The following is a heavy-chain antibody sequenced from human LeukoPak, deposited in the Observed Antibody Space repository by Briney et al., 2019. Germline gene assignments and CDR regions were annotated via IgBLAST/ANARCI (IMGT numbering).Heavy chain of an antibody. J-gene: IGHJ5*02. V-gene: IGHV1-18*04. CDR3: ARGITMVRGVIPCWFDP. CDR2: ISAYNGNT. CDR1: GYPFTSYG. Sequence: ASVKVSCKASGYPFTSYGISWVRQAPGQGLEWMGWISAYNGNTNYAQKLQGRVTMTTDTSTSTASMELRSLRSDDTAVYYCARGITMVRGVIPCWFDPWGQGTLVTVSS. D-gene: IGHD3-10*01.